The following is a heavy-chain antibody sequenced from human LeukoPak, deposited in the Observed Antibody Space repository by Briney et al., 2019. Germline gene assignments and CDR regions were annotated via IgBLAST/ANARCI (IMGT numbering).Heavy chain of an antibody. D-gene: IGHD5-12*01. Sequence: GGSLRLSCAASGFTFSDDYMSWIRQAPGKGLEWVSYISSSGGTIYYADSVKGRFTISRDNAKNSLYLQMNSLRAEDTAVYFCARDRLWLRNGYFDYWGQGTLVTVSS. V-gene: IGHV3-11*01. J-gene: IGHJ4*02. CDR3: ARDRLWLRNGYFDY. CDR2: ISSSGGTI. CDR1: GFTFSDDY.